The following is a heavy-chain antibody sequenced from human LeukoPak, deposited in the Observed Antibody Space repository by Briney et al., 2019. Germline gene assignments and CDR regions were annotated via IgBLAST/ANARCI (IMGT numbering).Heavy chain of an antibody. V-gene: IGHV4-34*01. J-gene: IGHJ4*02. CDR1: GGSFSGYY. CDR3: ASAPYYYDSSGYYRDY. CDR2: INHSGST. Sequence: SETLSPTCAVYGGSFSGYYWSWIRQPPGKGLEWIGEINHSGSTNYNPSLKSRVTISEDTSKNQFSLKLSSVTAADTAVYYCASAPYYYDSSGYYRDYWGQGTLVTVSS. D-gene: IGHD3-22*01.